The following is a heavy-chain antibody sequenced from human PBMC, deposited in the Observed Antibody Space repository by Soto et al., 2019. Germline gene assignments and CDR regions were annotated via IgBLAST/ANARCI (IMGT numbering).Heavy chain of an antibody. Sequence: SETLSLTCTVSGGSISSGGYYWSWIRQHPGKGLEWIGYIYYSGSTYYNPSLKSRVTISVDTSKNQFSLKLSSVTAADTAVYYCARDPRGSSSSSQTNWFDPWGQGTLVTVSS. CDR3: ARDPRGSSSSSQTNWFDP. D-gene: IGHD6-6*01. CDR2: IYYSGST. V-gene: IGHV4-31*03. J-gene: IGHJ5*02. CDR1: GGSISSGGYY.